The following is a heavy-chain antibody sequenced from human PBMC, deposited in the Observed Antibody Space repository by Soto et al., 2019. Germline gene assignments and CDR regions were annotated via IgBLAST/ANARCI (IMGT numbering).Heavy chain of an antibody. J-gene: IGHJ4*02. CDR3: ARDRLHQANTPFDY. D-gene: IGHD2-15*01. Sequence: AXVKVSGKASGGTFSSYAINWVRQAPGQGLEWMGGIIPIFGTPNYAQKFQGRVTITADESTSTAYMELSSLRSEDTAVYYCARDRLHQANTPFDYWGQGTLVTVSS. CDR2: IIPIFGTP. CDR1: GGTFSSYA. V-gene: IGHV1-69*13.